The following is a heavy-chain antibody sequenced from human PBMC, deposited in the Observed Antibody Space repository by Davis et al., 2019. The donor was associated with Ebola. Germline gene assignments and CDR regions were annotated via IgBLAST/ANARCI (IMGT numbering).Heavy chain of an antibody. Sequence: PGGSLRLSCAASGFTFSSYAMSWVRQAPGKGLEWVSAISGSGGSTYYADSVKGRFTISRDNSKNTLYLQMNSLRAEDTAVYYCAKDLRGIAAAGTDWFDPWGQGTLVTVSS. CDR2: ISGSGGST. V-gene: IGHV3-23*01. CDR3: AKDLRGIAAAGTDWFDP. CDR1: GFTFSSYA. D-gene: IGHD6-13*01. J-gene: IGHJ5*02.